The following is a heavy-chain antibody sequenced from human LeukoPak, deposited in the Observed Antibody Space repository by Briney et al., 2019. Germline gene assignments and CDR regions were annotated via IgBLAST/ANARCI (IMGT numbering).Heavy chain of an antibody. CDR1: GFTFSSYG. V-gene: IGHV3-30*18. Sequence: PGRSLRLSCAASGFTFSSYGMHWVRQAPGKGLEWVAAISYDGSNKYYADSVKGRFTISRDNSKNTLYLQMNSLRAEDTAVYYCAKYGWELLGVIDYWGQRTLVTVSS. CDR2: ISYDGSNK. CDR3: AKYGWELLGVIDY. D-gene: IGHD1-26*01. J-gene: IGHJ4*02.